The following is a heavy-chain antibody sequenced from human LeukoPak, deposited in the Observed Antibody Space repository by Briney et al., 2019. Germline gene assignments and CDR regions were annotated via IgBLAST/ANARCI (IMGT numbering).Heavy chain of an antibody. Sequence: GGSLRLSCAASGAYWMHWVRQAPGKGLVWVSHINSDGSWTGYADSVKGRFTISKDNAKNTVSLQMNNLRAEDTAVYYCVTFYETYWGRGTLVTVSS. CDR3: VTFYETY. V-gene: IGHV3-74*01. CDR1: GAYW. CDR2: INSDGSWT. J-gene: IGHJ4*02. D-gene: IGHD2/OR15-2a*01.